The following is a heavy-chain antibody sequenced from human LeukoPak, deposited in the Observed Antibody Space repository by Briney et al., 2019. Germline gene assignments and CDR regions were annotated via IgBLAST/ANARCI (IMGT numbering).Heavy chain of an antibody. CDR2: IYTSGSI. CDR1: GGSISSYY. V-gene: IGHV4-4*07. CDR3: ARDGYSAHDGL. J-gene: IGHJ4*02. D-gene: IGHD5-12*01. Sequence: SETLSLTCTVSGGSISSYYWSWIRQPAGKGLEWIGRIYTSGSITYNPSLKSRVTISVDTSKNQFSLKLSSVTAADTAVYYCARDGYSAHDGLWGQGTLVTVSS.